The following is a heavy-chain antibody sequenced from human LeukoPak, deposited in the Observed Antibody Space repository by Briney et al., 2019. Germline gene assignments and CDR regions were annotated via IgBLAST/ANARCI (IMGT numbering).Heavy chain of an antibody. J-gene: IGHJ4*02. Sequence: SETLSLTCTVSGGSISSGGYYWSWIRQHPGKGLEWNGYIYYSGSTYYNPSLKSRVTISVDTSKNQFSLKLSSVTAADTAVYYCARGLWDSTGFDYWGQGTLVTVSS. CDR1: GGSISSGGYY. CDR3: ARGLWDSTGFDY. D-gene: IGHD2/OR15-2a*01. V-gene: IGHV4-31*03. CDR2: IYYSGST.